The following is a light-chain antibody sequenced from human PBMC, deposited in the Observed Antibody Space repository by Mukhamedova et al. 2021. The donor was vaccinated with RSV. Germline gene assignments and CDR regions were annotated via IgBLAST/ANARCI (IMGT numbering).Light chain of an antibody. Sequence: INCRASQTVAKYLSWYQHRPGRAPNLLIYAAAVLHDGVPSRFRGSGSGTNFTLTITSLQAEDFATYYCQQSYIAPITFGHGTRL. CDR1: QTVAKY. J-gene: IGKJ5*01. CDR3: QQSYIAPIT. CDR2: AAA. V-gene: IGKV1-39*01.